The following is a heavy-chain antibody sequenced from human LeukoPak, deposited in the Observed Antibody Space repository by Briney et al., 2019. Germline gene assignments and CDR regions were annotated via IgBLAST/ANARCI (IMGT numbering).Heavy chain of an antibody. CDR1: GGSINNHY. CDR2: IYYTRTT. D-gene: IGHD6-13*01. J-gene: IGHJ4*02. V-gene: IGHV4-59*11. CDR3: ARALYSSRRSFDY. Sequence: SETLSLTCTVSGGSINNHYWSWIRQPPGKGLEWIVYIYYTRTTNYNPSLKSRVSISIDTSKTQFSLKPSSVTAADTAVYYCARALYSSRRSFDYGGQGTLVTVP.